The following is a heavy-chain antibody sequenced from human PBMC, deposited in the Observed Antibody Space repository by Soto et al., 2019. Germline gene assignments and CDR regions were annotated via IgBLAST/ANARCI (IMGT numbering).Heavy chain of an antibody. CDR2: IYYSGST. Sequence: SETLSLTCTFSGFSISSGYYYWSWISQPPGKGLEWIGYIYYSGSTYYNPSLKSRVTISVDTSKNQFSLKLSSVTAADTAVYYCASSLEWLFPTGFDPWGQGTLVTVSS. CDR3: ASSLEWLFPTGFDP. D-gene: IGHD3-3*01. V-gene: IGHV4-30-4*01. CDR1: GFSISSGYYY. J-gene: IGHJ5*02.